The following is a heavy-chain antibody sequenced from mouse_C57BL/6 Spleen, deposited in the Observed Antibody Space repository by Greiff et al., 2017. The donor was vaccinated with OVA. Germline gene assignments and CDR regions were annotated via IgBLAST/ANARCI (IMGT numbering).Heavy chain of an antibody. CDR3: TTRDGSSYWYFDV. J-gene: IGHJ1*03. D-gene: IGHD1-1*01. Sequence: VQLQQSGAELVRPGASVKLSCTASGFNIKDYYMHWVKQRPEQGLEWIGRIDPEDGDTEYAPKFQGKATMTADTSSNTAYLQLSSLTSEDTAVYYCTTRDGSSYWYFDVWGTGTTVTVSS. V-gene: IGHV14-1*01. CDR2: IDPEDGDT. CDR1: GFNIKDYY.